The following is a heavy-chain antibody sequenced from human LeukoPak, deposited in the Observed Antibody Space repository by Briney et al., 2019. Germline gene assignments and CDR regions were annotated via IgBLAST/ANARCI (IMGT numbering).Heavy chain of an antibody. CDR3: ARVKKDIVVVPGAMRDTYYFDY. CDR1: RFTFSSYS. CDR2: ISSSGSYI. V-gene: IGHV3-21*01. D-gene: IGHD2-2*01. J-gene: IGHJ4*02. Sequence: GGSLRLSCAASRFTFSSYSMNWVRQAPGKGLEWVSSISSSGSYIYYADSVKGRFTISRDNAQNSLYLQMNSLRAEDTAVYYCARVKKDIVVVPGAMRDTYYFDYWGQGTLVTVSS.